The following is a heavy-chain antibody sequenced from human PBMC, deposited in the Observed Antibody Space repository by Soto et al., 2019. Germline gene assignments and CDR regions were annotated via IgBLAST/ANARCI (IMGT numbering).Heavy chain of an antibody. V-gene: IGHV4-34*01. CDR2: INHSGST. CDR3: ARYPLGSGSYYPPFDY. CDR1: GGSFSGYY. Sequence: PSETLSLTCAVYGGSFSGYYWSWIRQPPGKGLEWIGEINHSGSTNYNPSLKSRVTISVDTSKNQFSLKLSSVTAADTAVYYCARYPLGSGSYYPPFDYWGQGTLVTV. J-gene: IGHJ4*02. D-gene: IGHD3-10*01.